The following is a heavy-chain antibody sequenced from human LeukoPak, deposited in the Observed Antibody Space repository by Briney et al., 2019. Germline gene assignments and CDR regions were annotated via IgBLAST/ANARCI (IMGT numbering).Heavy chain of an antibody. CDR2: INPNSGGT. Sequence: ASVKVSCKASGYTFIDYYMRWVRQAPGQGLEWMGWINPNSGGTNYAQKFQGRVTMTRDTSISTAYMELSRLRSDDTAVYYCARGITGAYWRFDYWGQGTLVTVSS. CDR3: ARGITGAYWRFDY. V-gene: IGHV1-2*02. J-gene: IGHJ4*02. D-gene: IGHD1-26*01. CDR1: GYTFIDYY.